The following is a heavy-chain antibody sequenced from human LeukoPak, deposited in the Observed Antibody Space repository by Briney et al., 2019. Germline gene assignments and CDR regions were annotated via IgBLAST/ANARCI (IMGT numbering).Heavy chain of an antibody. D-gene: IGHD5-18*01. CDR1: GYTFTSYG. Sequence: ASVNVSCKASGYTFTSYGISWVRQAPGQGLEWMGWISAYNGNTNYAQKLQGRVTMTTDTSTSTAYMELRSLRSDDTAVYYCARANPCCGYSYGYGDYWGQGTLVIVSS. CDR2: ISAYNGNT. J-gene: IGHJ4*02. CDR3: ARANPCCGYSYGYGDY. V-gene: IGHV1-18*01.